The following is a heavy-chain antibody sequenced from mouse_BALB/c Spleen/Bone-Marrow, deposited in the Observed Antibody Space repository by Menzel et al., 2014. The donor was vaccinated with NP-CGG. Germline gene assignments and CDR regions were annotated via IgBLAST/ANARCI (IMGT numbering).Heavy chain of an antibody. J-gene: IGHJ3*01. CDR1: GYTFSSYW. CDR2: ILPGSGST. CDR3: ARRGYDGAY. V-gene: IGHV1-9*01. D-gene: IGHD2-14*01. Sequence: VQLQQSGAELMKPGASVKISCKATGYTFSSYWIEWIKQRPGHGLEWIGEILPGSGSTNYNEKFKGKATFTADTSSNTAYMQLSSLTSEDSAVYYCARRGYDGAYWGQGTLATVSA.